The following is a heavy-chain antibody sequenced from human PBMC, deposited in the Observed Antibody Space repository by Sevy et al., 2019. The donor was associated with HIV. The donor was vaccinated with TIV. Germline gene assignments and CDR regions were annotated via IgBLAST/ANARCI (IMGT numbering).Heavy chain of an antibody. Sequence: SETLSLTCAVYGGSFSGCYWSWIRQPPGKGLEWIGENNHSGSTNYNPSLKSRVTISVDTSKNQFSLKLSSVTAADTAVYYCARATWIPYYYYGMDVWGQGTTVTVSS. J-gene: IGHJ6*02. D-gene: IGHD5-18*01. CDR1: GGSFSGCY. CDR2: NNHSGST. CDR3: ARATWIPYYYYGMDV. V-gene: IGHV4-34*01.